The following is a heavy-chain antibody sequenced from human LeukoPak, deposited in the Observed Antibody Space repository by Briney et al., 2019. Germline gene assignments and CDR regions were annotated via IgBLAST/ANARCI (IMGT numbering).Heavy chain of an antibody. CDR1: GFTFSSYA. J-gene: IGHJ6*04. CDR2: ISYDGSNK. CDR3: AGAGDGDYYYYYGMDV. D-gene: IGHD4-17*01. V-gene: IGHV3-30-3*01. Sequence: GRSLRLSCAASGFTFSSYAMHWVRQAPGKGLEWVAVISYDGSNKYYADSVKGRFTISRDNSKNTLCLQMNSLRAEDTAVYYCAGAGDGDYYYYYGMDVGGKGTTVTVS.